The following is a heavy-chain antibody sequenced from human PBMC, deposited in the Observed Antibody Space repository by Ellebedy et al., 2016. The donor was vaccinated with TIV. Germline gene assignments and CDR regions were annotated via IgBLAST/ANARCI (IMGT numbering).Heavy chain of an antibody. CDR1: GFTFSSHA. CDR3: AKSNYYDSSGYYPRFDY. J-gene: IGHJ4*02. CDR2: ISGSGGST. V-gene: IGHV3-23*01. Sequence: GESLKISXAASGFTFSSHAMSWVRQAPGKGLEWVSAISGSGGSTYYADSVKGRFTISRDNSKNTLYLQMNSLRAEDTAVYYCAKSNYYDSSGYYPRFDYWGQGTLVTVSS. D-gene: IGHD3-22*01.